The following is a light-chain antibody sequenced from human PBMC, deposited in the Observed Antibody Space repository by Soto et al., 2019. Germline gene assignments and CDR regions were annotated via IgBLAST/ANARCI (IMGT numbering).Light chain of an antibody. J-gene: IGLJ3*02. V-gene: IGLV4-60*02. CDR1: SGHSSYI. CDR3: ETWDSNTRV. Sequence: QSVLTQSSSASASLGSSVKLTCTLSSGHSSYIIAWHQQQPGKAPRYLMKLEGSGSYNKGSGVPDRFSGSSSGADRYLTISNLPFADEADYYCETWDSNTRVFGGGTQLTVL. CDR2: LEGSGSY.